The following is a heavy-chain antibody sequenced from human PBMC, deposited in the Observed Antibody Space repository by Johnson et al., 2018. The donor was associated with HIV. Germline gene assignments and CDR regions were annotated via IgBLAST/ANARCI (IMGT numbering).Heavy chain of an antibody. V-gene: IGHV3-33*03. CDR3: AKGEGYCGGDCLDAFDI. CDR1: GLSFSNFG. J-gene: IGHJ3*02. Sequence: VQLVESGGGVVQPGKSLTLSCVGSGLSFSNFGIHWVRQAPGKGPEWVAVISFDGNLKKYADSVKGRFTISRDNSKNTLYLQMNSLRAEDTAVYYCAKGEGYCGGDCLDAFDIWGQGTMVTVSS. D-gene: IGHD2-21*01. CDR2: ISFDGNLK.